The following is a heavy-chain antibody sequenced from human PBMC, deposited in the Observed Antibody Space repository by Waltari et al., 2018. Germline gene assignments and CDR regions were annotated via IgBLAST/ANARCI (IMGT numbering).Heavy chain of an antibody. V-gene: IGHV6-1*01. CDR1: GASVASNSVD. Sequence: QVQLQQSGPGLVQPSQTLSLTCAISGASVASNSVDWNWIRQSPSRGLEWLGRTYYRSKWFNDYAVSVKSRITINPDTSKNQFSLQLNSVTPEDTAVYYCARHIAVTGREGFKYAMDVWGQGTTVTVSS. CDR2: TYYRSKWFN. D-gene: IGHD6-19*01. J-gene: IGHJ6*02. CDR3: ARHIAVTGREGFKYAMDV.